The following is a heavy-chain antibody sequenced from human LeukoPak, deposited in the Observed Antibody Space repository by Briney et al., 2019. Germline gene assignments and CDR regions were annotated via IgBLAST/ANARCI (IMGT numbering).Heavy chain of an antibody. J-gene: IGHJ5*02. V-gene: IGHV4-59*12. CDR1: GGSISSYY. D-gene: IGHD3-10*01. CDR2: FYYSGTT. CDR3: ARAPRRVRGVIIGWFDP. Sequence: PSETLSLTCTVSGGSISSYYWSWIRQPPGKGLEWVGYFYYSGTTNYNPSLKSRITISVDTSQNQFFLLLTSVTAADTAVYYCARAPRRVRGVIIGWFDPWGQGTLVTVSS.